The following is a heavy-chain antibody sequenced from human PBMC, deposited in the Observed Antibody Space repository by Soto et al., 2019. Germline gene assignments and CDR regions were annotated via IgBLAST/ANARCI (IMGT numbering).Heavy chain of an antibody. D-gene: IGHD5-12*01. V-gene: IGHV5-51*01. J-gene: IGHJ4*02. Sequence: GESLKISCKGSGYSFTSYWIGWVRQMPGKGLEWMGIIYPGDSDTRYSPSFQGQVTISADKSISTAYLQWSSLKASDTAMYYCARPAEWYSGYESIGYWGQGTLVTVSS. CDR1: GYSFTSYW. CDR3: ARPAEWYSGYESIGY. CDR2: IYPGDSDT.